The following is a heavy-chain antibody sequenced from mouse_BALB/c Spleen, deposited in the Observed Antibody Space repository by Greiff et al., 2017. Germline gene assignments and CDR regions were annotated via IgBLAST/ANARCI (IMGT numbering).Heavy chain of an antibody. J-gene: IGHJ3*01. V-gene: IGHV1S81*02. CDR1: GYTFTSYW. D-gene: IGHD2-14*01. CDR2: INPSNGRT. CDR3: ARNDRFPFDY. Sequence: VQLQQPGAELVKPGASVKLSCKASGYTFTSYWMHWVKQRPGQGLEWIGEINPSNGRTNYNEKFKSKATLTVDKSSSTAYMQLSSLTSEDSAVYYCARNDRFPFDYWGQGTLVTVSA.